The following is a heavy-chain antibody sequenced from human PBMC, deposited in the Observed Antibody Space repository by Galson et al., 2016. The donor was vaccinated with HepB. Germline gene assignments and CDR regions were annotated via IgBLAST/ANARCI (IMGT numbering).Heavy chain of an antibody. J-gene: IGHJ4*02. CDR2: IYSGGST. V-gene: IGHV3-53*01. CDR1: GFTVSSNY. CDR3: ARGGGRWPIDH. D-gene: IGHD5-24*01. Sequence: SLRLSCAASGFTVSSNYMTWVRQAPGKGLEWVSFIYSGGSTNYADSVKGRFTISRDISKNTVYLQMNGLRAEDTAVYYCARGGGRWPIDHWGQGTLVTVSS.